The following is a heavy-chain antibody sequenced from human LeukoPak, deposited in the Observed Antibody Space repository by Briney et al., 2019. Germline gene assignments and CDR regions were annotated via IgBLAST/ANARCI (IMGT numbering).Heavy chain of an antibody. CDR2: ISAYNGNT. V-gene: IGHV1-18*01. D-gene: IGHD3-9*01. CDR3: ARVIRLDILTGYYIDPLGY. CDR1: GYTFTTYG. Sequence: GASVKVSCKASGYTFTTYGITWVRQAPGQGLEWMGWISAYNGNTNYAPKLQGRVTMTTDTSTSTAYMELRSLRSDDTAVYYCARVIRLDILTGYYIDPLGYWGQGTLVTVSS. J-gene: IGHJ4*02.